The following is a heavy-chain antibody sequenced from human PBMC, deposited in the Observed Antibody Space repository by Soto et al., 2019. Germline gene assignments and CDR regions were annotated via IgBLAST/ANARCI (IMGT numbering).Heavy chain of an antibody. V-gene: IGHV1-69*12. J-gene: IGHJ6*02. Sequence: VQLVQSGAEVKKPGSSVKGACKASGGTFNTDAFSWVRQAPERGFEWMGGSIPVFRTPDYAQRFQGRVTIIADESTSTAYMELSSLRSEDTAVYYCARDKERQRLGGNYYYAMDVWGQGTTVTVSS. CDR2: SIPVFRTP. CDR3: ARDKERQRLGGNYYYAMDV. CDR1: GGTFNTDA. D-gene: IGHD5-12*01.